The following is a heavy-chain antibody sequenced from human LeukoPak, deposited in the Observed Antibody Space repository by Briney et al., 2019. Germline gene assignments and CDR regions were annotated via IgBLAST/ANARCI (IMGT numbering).Heavy chain of an antibody. CDR1: GFTFSGYS. CDR3: ARGSGRAAAGTGDY. D-gene: IGHD6-13*01. V-gene: IGHV3-21*01. Sequence: GGSLRLSCAASGFTFSGYSMNWVRQAPGKGRECFSSISSSSSYIYYADSVKGRFTISRDNAKNSLYLQMNSLRAEDTAVYYCARGSGRAAAGTGDYWGQGTLVTVSS. J-gene: IGHJ4*02. CDR2: ISSSSSYI.